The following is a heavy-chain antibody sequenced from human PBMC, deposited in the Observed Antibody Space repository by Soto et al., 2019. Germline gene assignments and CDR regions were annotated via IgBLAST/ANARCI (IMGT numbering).Heavy chain of an antibody. D-gene: IGHD3-10*01. CDR2: IYSSGST. CDR1: GGSISNSY. CDR3: ARHSPPFFYGSGPWDV. Sequence: QVQLQESGPGLVRPSETLSLTCTVSGGSISNSYWSWIRQSPGKGLEWIGYIYSSGSTNYNPSLKSRVTNSLDTSKNPFSLKLSSLIAADTAVYYCARHSPPFFYGSGPWDVWGQGTTVTVSS. V-gene: IGHV4-59*08. J-gene: IGHJ6*02.